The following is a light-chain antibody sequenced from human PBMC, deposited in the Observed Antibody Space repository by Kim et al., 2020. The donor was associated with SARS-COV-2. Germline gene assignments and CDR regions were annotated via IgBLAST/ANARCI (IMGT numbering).Light chain of an antibody. Sequence: ESVGDNVTITCRSSKGISNYLAWSQQTTGKIPERLIYAASSLQSGVPSRFSGSGSGTEFPLTISSLQPEDFATYYSLQHNDYPRPFGQGTKVDIK. CDR3: LQHNDYPRP. CDR1: KGISNY. V-gene: IGKV1-17*03. J-gene: IGKJ1*01. CDR2: AAS.